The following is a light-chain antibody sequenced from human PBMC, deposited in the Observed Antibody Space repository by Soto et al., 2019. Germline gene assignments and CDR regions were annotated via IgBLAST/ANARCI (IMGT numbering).Light chain of an antibody. CDR2: GAS. CDR1: QSVSGSY. J-gene: IGKJ4*01. Sequence: EIVLTQSPGTLSLSPGERATLSCRASQSVSGSYLAWYQQKPGQAHRLLIHGASSRATGIPDRFSGSGSGTDFTLTISRLEPEDFAVYYCQQYGSSPITFGGGTKVDIK. CDR3: QQYGSSPIT. V-gene: IGKV3-20*01.